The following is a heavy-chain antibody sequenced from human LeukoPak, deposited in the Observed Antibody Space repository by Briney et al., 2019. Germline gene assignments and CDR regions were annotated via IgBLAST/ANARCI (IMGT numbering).Heavy chain of an antibody. CDR2: IYYSGST. CDR3: ARHPGPLGVDY. V-gene: IGHV4-59*08. CDR1: GGSISSYY. J-gene: IGHJ4*02. Sequence: SETLSLTCTVSGGSISSYYWSWIRQSPGKGLEWIGYIYYSGSTNYNPSLKSRVTISVDTSKNQFSLKLSSVTAADTAVYYCARHPGPLGVDYWGQGTLVTVSS. D-gene: IGHD2-8*01.